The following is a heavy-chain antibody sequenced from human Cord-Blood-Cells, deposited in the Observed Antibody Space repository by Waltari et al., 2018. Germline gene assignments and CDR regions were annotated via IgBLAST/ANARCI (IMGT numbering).Heavy chain of an antibody. J-gene: IGHJ3*02. CDR2: IYHSGST. V-gene: IGHV4-30-2*01. D-gene: IGHD1-20*01. CDR1: GGSIRSGGYS. Sequence: QLQLQESGSGLVKPSQTLSLTCAVSGGSIRSGGYSCSWIRQPPGKGLEWIGYIYHSGSTYYNPSLKSRVTISVDRSKNQFSLKLSSVTAADTAVYYCARYNWNDAFDIWGQGTMVTVSS. CDR3: ARYNWNDAFDI.